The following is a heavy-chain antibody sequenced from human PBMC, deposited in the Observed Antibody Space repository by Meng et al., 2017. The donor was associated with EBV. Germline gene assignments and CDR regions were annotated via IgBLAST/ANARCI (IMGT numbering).Heavy chain of an antibody. D-gene: IGHD4-17*01. Sequence: QGHLVQVGAGVKPPGSSVKVSLKPSGGLLRSFAISWVRQAPGQGLEWMGWIIPLSHTTNYAQKFQGRLHIIADESSATTYMELSSLRSEDTAIYYCASAEHYGDYVFEYWGQGTLVTVSS. CDR3: ASAEHYGDYVFEY. J-gene: IGHJ4*02. CDR2: IIPLSHTT. CDR1: GGLLRSFA. V-gene: IGHV1-69*01.